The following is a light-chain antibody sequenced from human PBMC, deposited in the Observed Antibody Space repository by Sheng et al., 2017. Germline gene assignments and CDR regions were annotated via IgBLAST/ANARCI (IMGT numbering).Light chain of an antibody. CDR2: EDT. Sequence: NFMLTQPHSVSESPGKTVTISCTRSRGSIDSNYVQWYQQRPGSSPTIVIFEDTLRASGVPDRFSGSTDTASNSASLTISGLTTEDEADYYCQSYENADVVFGGGDQADRP. CDR1: RGSIDSNY. J-gene: IGLJ2*01. CDR3: QSYENADVV. V-gene: IGLV6-57*01.